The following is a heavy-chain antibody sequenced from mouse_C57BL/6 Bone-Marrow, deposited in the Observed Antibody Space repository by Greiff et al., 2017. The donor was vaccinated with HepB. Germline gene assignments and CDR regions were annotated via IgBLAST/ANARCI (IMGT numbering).Heavy chain of an antibody. V-gene: IGHV1-61*01. D-gene: IGHD1-1*01. J-gene: IGHJ1*03. CDR3: AFYYYGSSPWYFDV. CDR1: GYTFTSSW. CDR2: IYPSDSET. Sequence: QLQQPGAELVRPGSSVKLSCKASGYTFTSSWMDWVKQRPGQGLEWIGNIYPSDSETHYNQKFKDKATLTVDKSSSTAYMQLSSLTSEDSAVYYCAFYYYGSSPWYFDVWGTGTTVTVSS.